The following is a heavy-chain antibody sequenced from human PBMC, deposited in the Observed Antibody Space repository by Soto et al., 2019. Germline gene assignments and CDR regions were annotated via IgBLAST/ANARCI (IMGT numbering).Heavy chain of an antibody. Sequence: GVSLILSCAASGFTFSDYAMHWVRQAPGKGLEWVAVVAYDGRSKYYAYSVKGRFTISRDNSRTTVYLQMNSLRDEDTAMYYCARDDILVIPGGSYNYGMDVWGHGTTVTVSS. CDR1: GFTFSDYA. V-gene: IGHV3-30*04. CDR3: ARDDILVIPGGSYNYGMDV. D-gene: IGHD2-2*01. J-gene: IGHJ6*02. CDR2: VAYDGRSK.